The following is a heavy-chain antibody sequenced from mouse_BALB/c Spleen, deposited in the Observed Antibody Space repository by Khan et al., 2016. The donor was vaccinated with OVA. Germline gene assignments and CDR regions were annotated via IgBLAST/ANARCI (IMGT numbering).Heavy chain of an antibody. CDR1: GFTFSSYS. V-gene: IGHV5-6*01. Sequence: EMKLMESGGDLVKPGGSLKLSCAASGFTFSSYSMSWVRQTPDKRLEWVASISSGGDYTYYPDIVKGRFTISRDNAKNTLYLEMSSLKSEDTAMYYCARHFTGSFAYWGQGTLVTVSA. CDR3: ARHFTGSFAY. CDR2: ISSGGDYT. D-gene: IGHD4-1*01. J-gene: IGHJ3*01.